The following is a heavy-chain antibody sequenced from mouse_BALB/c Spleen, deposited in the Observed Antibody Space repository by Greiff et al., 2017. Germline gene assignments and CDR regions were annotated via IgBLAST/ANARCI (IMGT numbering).Heavy chain of an antibody. D-gene: IGHD2-2*01. CDR1: GYTFTSYW. CDR2: INPSTGYT. Sequence: VQLQQSGAELAKPGASVKMSCKASGYTFTSYWMHWVKQRPGQGLEWIGYINPSTGYTEYNQKFKDKATLTADKSSSTAYMQLSSLTSEDSAVYYCAVYYGYDGVGFDYWGQGTTLTVSS. J-gene: IGHJ2*01. V-gene: IGHV1-7*01. CDR3: AVYYGYDGVGFDY.